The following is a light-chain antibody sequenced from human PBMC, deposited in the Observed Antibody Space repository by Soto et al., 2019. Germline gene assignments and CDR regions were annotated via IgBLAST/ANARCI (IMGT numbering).Light chain of an antibody. V-gene: IGKV1-6*01. Sequence: TQMTQSPSSLSASVGEKIIITCRASRDVGSDVSWYQQKPGQAPKLLIYAASNLYTGVPSRFSGSRSGTEFTLTISSLQPEDFAVYYCQHYPMLPNAFGQGTRLEIK. CDR3: QHYPMLPNA. J-gene: IGKJ5*01. CDR2: AAS. CDR1: RDVGSD.